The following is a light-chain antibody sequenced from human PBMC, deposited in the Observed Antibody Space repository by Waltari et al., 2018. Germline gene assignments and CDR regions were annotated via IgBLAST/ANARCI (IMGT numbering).Light chain of an antibody. CDR3: SSQSSNDVVL. CDR2: DVS. CDR1: SNDVGCYNS. Sequence: QSALTQPASVSGSPGQSVTIFRAGTSNDVGCYNSFSCYQEHPGQAPRVIIYDVSDRPSGVSDRFSGSKSGNTASLTISGLQAEDEADYYCSSQSSNDVVLFGGGTKLTVL. J-gene: IGLJ2*01. V-gene: IGLV2-14*01.